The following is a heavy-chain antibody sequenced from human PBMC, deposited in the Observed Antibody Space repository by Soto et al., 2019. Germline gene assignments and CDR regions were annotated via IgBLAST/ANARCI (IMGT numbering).Heavy chain of an antibody. CDR3: ARDDFWSGIDY. J-gene: IGHJ4*02. CDR2: INAGNGNT. CDR1: GYTFTSYA. D-gene: IGHD3-3*01. Sequence: QVQLVQSGAEVKKPGASVKVSCKASGYTFTSYAMHWVRQAPGQRLEWMGWINAGNGNTKYSQKFQGRVTITRDTSASTAYMELSSLRFEDTAVYYCARDDFWSGIDYWGQGTLVTVSS. V-gene: IGHV1-3*01.